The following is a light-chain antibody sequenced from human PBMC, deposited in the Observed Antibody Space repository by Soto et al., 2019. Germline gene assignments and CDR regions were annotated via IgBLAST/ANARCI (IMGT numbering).Light chain of an antibody. CDR1: QSVSSSY. Sequence: KQGAGTMSKTTGERAILSCRSSQSVSSSYFAWYHQKPGQAPRLLIYGASSRATGIPDRFSGSGSGTDFTLTISSLQPEDVATYYCQKYNSARWTFGPRTKVAIK. CDR3: QKYNSARWT. J-gene: IGKJ1*01. V-gene: IGKV3-20*01. CDR2: GAS.